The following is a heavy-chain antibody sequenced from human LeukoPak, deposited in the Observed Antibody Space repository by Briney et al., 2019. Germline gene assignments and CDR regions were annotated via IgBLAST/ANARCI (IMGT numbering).Heavy chain of an antibody. Sequence: GASVKVSCKASGYSFTGFYILWVRQAPGQGLEWMAWINPQSGATNYSQKFKGRITTTRDMSITTAYMEVTTLRSDDTAVYYCARGGDDRCPYFAYWGQGTLVTVSS. CDR2: INPQSGAT. J-gene: IGHJ4*02. CDR3: ARGGDDRCPYFAY. CDR1: GYSFTGFY. D-gene: IGHD3-22*01. V-gene: IGHV1-2*02.